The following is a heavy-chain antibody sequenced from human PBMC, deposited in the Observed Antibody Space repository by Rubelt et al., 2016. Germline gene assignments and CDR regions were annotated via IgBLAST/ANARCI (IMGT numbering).Heavy chain of an antibody. Sequence: RNYGMHCVRRAPGKGLEWVALIYYDGSNKYCADSVKGRFTISRDNSKNTLYLQMNSLRAEDTAVYYCPKSMSDVWSALSGWGQGTLVTVSA. CDR3: PKSMSDVWSALSG. CDR1: RNYG. V-gene: IGHV3-33*06. CDR2: IYYDGSNK. J-gene: IGHJ4*02. D-gene: IGHD3-3*01.